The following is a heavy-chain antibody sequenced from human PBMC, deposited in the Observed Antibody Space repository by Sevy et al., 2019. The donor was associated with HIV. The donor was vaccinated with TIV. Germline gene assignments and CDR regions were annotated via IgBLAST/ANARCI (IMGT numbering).Heavy chain of an antibody. CDR2: ISGSGGNT. V-gene: IGHV3-23*01. D-gene: IGHD3-22*01. J-gene: IGHJ6*02. CDR1: GFTFSSYG. CDR3: ARDRYYDASGYYYYYYGMDV. Sequence: GGSLRLSCAASGFTFSSYGMSWVRQAPGKGLEWVSAISGSGGNTYYAGSVKGRFTISRDNSKNTLYLHMKSLRPEDTAVYYCARDRYYDASGYYYYYYGMDVWGQGTTVTVSS.